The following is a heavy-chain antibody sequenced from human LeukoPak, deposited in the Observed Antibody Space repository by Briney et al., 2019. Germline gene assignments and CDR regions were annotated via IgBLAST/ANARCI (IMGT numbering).Heavy chain of an antibody. CDR2: INHSGST. Sequence: SKTLSLTCAVYGGSFSGYYWSWIRQPPGKGLEWIGEINHSGSTNYNPSLKSRVTISVDTSKNQFSLKLSSVTAADTAVYYCARGINVLRYLDWLRSHGMDVWGKGTTVTVSS. J-gene: IGHJ6*04. D-gene: IGHD3-9*01. CDR3: ARGINVLRYLDWLRSHGMDV. V-gene: IGHV4-34*01. CDR1: GGSFSGYY.